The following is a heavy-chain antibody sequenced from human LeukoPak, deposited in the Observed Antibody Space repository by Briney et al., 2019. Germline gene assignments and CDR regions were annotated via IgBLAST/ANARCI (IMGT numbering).Heavy chain of an antibody. V-gene: IGHV3-48*02. CDR1: GFTFSSYS. D-gene: IGHD4-17*01. Sequence: PGGSLRLSCAASGFTFSSYSMNWVRQAPGKGLEWVSYISSSSSVIYYADSVKGRFTISRDNAKNSLYLQMKSLRDEDTAIYYCARDYSDLPARVPYFDYWGQGTLVTVSS. CDR2: ISSSSSVI. J-gene: IGHJ4*02. CDR3: ARDYSDLPARVPYFDY.